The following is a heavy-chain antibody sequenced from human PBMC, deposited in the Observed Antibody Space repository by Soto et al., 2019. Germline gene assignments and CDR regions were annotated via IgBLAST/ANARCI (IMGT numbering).Heavy chain of an antibody. V-gene: IGHV4-34*01. CDR3: ARENHPWAAIPVRKLKTTWWFDP. CDR1: GGTFSVYA. J-gene: IGHJ5*02. CDR2: INHRGMS. Sequence: SETLSLTFAVYGGTFSVYAWSWIRQSPGKGLEGVGDINHRGMSHYNPSLESRVTMSVDSAKNQFSLKLNTVTAADTAVYYCARENHPWAAIPVRKLKTTWWFDPWGQGTLVTVSS. D-gene: IGHD4-17*01.